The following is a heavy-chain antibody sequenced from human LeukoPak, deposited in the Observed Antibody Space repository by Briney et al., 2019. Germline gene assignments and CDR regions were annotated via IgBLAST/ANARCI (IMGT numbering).Heavy chain of an antibody. Sequence: SETLSLTCTVSGGSINSGGHYWSWIRQHPGKGLEWIGYINYSGSTYYNPSLKSRVTISIDTSQNQFSLKLSSVTAADTAVYYCARGKGYCSGGSCYETTDHFDYWGQGTLVTVSS. CDR1: GGSINSGGHY. V-gene: IGHV4-31*03. CDR3: ARGKGYCSGGSCYETTDHFDY. CDR2: INYSGST. J-gene: IGHJ4*02. D-gene: IGHD2-15*01.